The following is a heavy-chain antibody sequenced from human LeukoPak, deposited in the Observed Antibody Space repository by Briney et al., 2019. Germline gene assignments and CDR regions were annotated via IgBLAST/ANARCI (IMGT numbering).Heavy chain of an antibody. D-gene: IGHD5-18*01. CDR3: AKTTRWIQLWLSMDGMDV. Sequence: PGGSLRLSCAASGFTFSSYGMHWVRQAPGKGLEWVAVISYDGSNKYYADSVKGRFTISRDNSKNTLYLQMNSLRAEDTAVYYCAKTTRWIQLWLSMDGMDVWGQGTTVTVSS. J-gene: IGHJ6*02. V-gene: IGHV3-30*18. CDR2: ISYDGSNK. CDR1: GFTFSSYG.